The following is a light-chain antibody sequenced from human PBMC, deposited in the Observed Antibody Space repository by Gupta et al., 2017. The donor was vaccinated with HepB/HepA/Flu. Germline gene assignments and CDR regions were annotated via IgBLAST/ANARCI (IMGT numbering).Light chain of an antibody. CDR2: WAS. CDR3: QQYLSSPLT. CDR1: QSVLYPPDRKNY. J-gene: IGKJ4*01. Sequence: DAVMIQSPDSLALSLGERATINCKSSQSVLYPPDRKNYFCWYQQRPGQPPKLLINWASIREPGVPDRFSGSGSGTDFTLTISSLQAEDVAVYYCQQYLSSPLTFGGGTKVEIK. V-gene: IGKV4-1*01.